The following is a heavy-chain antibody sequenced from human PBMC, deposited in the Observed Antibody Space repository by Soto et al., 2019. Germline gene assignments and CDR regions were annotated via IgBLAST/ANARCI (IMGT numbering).Heavy chain of an antibody. CDR3: ARWQWLVFRYYGMDV. D-gene: IGHD6-19*01. Sequence: SQTLSLTCVISGDSVSSNSAAWNWIRQSPSRGLEWLGRTYYRSKLYNDYAVSVKSRITINPDTSNNQFSLQLNSVPPEHTAVYYRARWQWLVFRYYGMDVWGQGTTVTVS. CDR1: GDSVSSNSAA. J-gene: IGHJ6*02. V-gene: IGHV6-1*01. CDR2: TYYRSKLYN.